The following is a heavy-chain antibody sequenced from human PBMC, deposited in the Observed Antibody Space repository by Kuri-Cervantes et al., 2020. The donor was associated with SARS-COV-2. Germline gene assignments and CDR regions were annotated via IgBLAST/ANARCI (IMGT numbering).Heavy chain of an antibody. V-gene: IGHV3-7*03. J-gene: IGHJ4*02. CDR3: ASSPLGGGIDY. CDR1: GFTFSSYW. CDR2: IKQDGSEK. Sequence: GESLKISCAASGFTFSSYWMSWVRQAPGKGLEWVANIKQDGSEKYYVDSVKGRFTISRDNAENSLYLQINSLRAEDTAVYYCASSPLGGGIDYWGQGTLVTVSS. D-gene: IGHD1-26*01.